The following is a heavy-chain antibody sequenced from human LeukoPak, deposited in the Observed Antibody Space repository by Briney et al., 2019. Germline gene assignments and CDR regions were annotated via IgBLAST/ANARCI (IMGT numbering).Heavy chain of an antibody. CDR3: ARDPGYCSSTSCYGFDY. J-gene: IGHJ4*02. V-gene: IGHV3-21*01. CDR2: ISSSSSYI. Sequence: PGGSLRLSCAASGFTFSSHSMNWVRQAPGKGLEWVSSISSSSSYIYYADLVKGRFTISRDNAKNSLYLQMNSLRAEDTAVYYCARDPGYCSSTSCYGFDYWGQGTLVTVSS. CDR1: GFTFSSHS. D-gene: IGHD2-2*01.